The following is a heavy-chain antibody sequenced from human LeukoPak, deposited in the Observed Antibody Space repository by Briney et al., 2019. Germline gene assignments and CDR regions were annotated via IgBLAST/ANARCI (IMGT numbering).Heavy chain of an antibody. D-gene: IGHD3-3*01. CDR2: IKQDGSEK. Sequence: GGSLRLSCAASGFTFSRNWMSWVRQAPGKGLEWVANIKQDGSEKYYVDSVKGRFTISRDNAKNSLYLQMNSLRVEDTAVYYCARLQYDFWRGHFDFWGQGTLATVSS. J-gene: IGHJ4*02. CDR1: GFTFSRNW. CDR3: ARLQYDFWRGHFDF. V-gene: IGHV3-7*01.